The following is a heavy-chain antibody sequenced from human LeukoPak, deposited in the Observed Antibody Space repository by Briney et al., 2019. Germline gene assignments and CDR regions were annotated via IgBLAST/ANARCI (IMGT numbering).Heavy chain of an antibody. CDR2: INPNSGGT. J-gene: IGHJ3*02. V-gene: IGHV1-2*02. Sequence: ASVKVSCKASGYTFSDYYIHWVRQAPGQGLEWMGWINPNSGGTNSAQKFQGRVTMTRDTSISTAYMELSRLRSDDTAVYYCARESFTTVTSATDAFGIWGQGTMVTVSS. CDR3: ARESFTTVTSATDAFGI. D-gene: IGHD4-17*01. CDR1: GYTFSDYY.